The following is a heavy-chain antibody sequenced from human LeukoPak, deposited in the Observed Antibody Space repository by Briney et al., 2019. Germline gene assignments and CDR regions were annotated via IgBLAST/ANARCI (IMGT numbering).Heavy chain of an antibody. J-gene: IGHJ4*02. CDR2: ISGIGSTS. CDR1: GFTFSSYA. CDR3: AKGSYYDSSGSFYFDY. V-gene: IGHV3-23*01. Sequence: GGSLRLSCAASGFTFSSYAMSWVRQAPGKGLEWVSSISGIGSTSYYGDSVKGRFTISRDNSKNTLYLQMNSLRAEDTAVYYCAKGSYYDSSGSFYFDYWGQGTLVTVSS. D-gene: IGHD3-22*01.